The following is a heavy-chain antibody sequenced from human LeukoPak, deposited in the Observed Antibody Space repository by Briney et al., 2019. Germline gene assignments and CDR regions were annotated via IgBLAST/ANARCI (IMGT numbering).Heavy chain of an antibody. CDR1: GGSISSYY. V-gene: IGHV4-59*01. CDR2: IYYSGST. D-gene: IGHD3-9*01. CDR3: ARGSYDILGGRNFDY. Sequence: SETLSLTCTVSGGSISSYYWSWIRQPPGKGLEWIGYIYYSGSTNYNPSLKSRVTISVDASKNQFSLKLSSVTAADTAVYYCARGSYDILGGRNFDYWGQGTLVTVSS. J-gene: IGHJ4*02.